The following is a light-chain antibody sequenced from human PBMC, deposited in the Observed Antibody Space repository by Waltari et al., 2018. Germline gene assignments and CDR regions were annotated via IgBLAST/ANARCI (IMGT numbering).Light chain of an antibody. CDR2: SAS. V-gene: IGKV3-15*01. CDR1: QNVNTQ. Sequence: ETVMTQSPATLSMSPGDRATLSCRASQNVNTQFGWYQQKPGQAPRLLFYSASIRAPGIPARFSASGSVTEFTLTITSLRPEDFAVYYCQQYNTWSYTFGQGTKLEIK. CDR3: QQYNTWSYT. J-gene: IGKJ2*01.